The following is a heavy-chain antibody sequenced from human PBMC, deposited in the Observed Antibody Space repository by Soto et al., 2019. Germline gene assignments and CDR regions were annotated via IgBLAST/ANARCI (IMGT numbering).Heavy chain of an antibody. D-gene: IGHD2-21*02. CDR1: GGTLSNDA. Sequence: ASVKVSCKASGGTLSNDAINWVRQAPGQGFQWMGGIIPLFGTTDYAPKFHGRLLLTADESTGTAYMELSSLKSDDTAVYYCAKGGGDYVSRFFDVWGQGTLVTVSS. J-gene: IGHJ4*02. CDR2: IIPLFGTT. CDR3: AKGGGDYVSRFFDV. V-gene: IGHV1-69*13.